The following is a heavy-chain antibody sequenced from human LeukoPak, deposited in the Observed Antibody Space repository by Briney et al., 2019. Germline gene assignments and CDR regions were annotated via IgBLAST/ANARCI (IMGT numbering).Heavy chain of an antibody. CDR2: ISGSGGST. D-gene: IGHD6-19*01. CDR3: AKDSGLAVAGDY. Sequence: GGSLRLSCAASGFTFSSDAMSWVRQAPGKGLEWVSAISGSGGSTYYADSVKGRFTISRDNSKNTLYLQMNSLRAEDTAVYYCAKDSGLAVAGDYWGQGTLVTVSS. V-gene: IGHV3-23*01. CDR1: GFTFSSDA. J-gene: IGHJ4*02.